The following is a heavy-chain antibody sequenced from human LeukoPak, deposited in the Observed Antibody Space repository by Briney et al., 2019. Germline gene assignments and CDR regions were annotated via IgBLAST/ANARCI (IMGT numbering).Heavy chain of an antibody. Sequence: GGSLRLSCAASGFTFSSYGTHWVRQAPGKGLEWVAFISYDGSNKYYADSVKGRFTISRDNSKNTLYLQMNSLRAEDTAVYYCAKGPSLRYFVWLPRDPWGQGTLVTVSS. CDR2: ISYDGSNK. CDR3: AKGPSLRYFVWLPRDP. CDR1: GFTFSSYG. J-gene: IGHJ5*02. D-gene: IGHD3-9*01. V-gene: IGHV3-30*18.